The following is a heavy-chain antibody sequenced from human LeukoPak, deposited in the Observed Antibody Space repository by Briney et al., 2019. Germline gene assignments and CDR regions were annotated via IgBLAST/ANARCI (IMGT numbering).Heavy chain of an antibody. J-gene: IGHJ3*02. CDR2: ISAYNGNT. V-gene: IGHV1-18*01. CDR1: GYTFTSYG. Sequence: ASVKVSCKASGYTFTSYGISWVRQAPGQGLEWMGWISAYNGNTNYAQELQGRVTMTTDTSTSTAYMELRSLRSDDTAVYYCARGRGGRWYDFDAFDIWGQGTMVTVSS. CDR3: ARGRGGRWYDFDAFDI. D-gene: IGHD4-23*01.